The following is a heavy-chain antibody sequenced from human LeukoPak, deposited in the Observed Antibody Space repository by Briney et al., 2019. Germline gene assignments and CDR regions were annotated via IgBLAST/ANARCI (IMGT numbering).Heavy chain of an antibody. J-gene: IGHJ6*03. Sequence: PGGSLRLSSAASGFTFDDYGMSWVRQAPGKGLEWVSGINWNGGSTGYADSVKGRFTISRDNSKNTLYLQMNSLRAEDTAVYYCAKDLANRNYYYYYMDVWGKGTTVTISS. CDR3: AKDLANRNYYYYYMDV. CDR2: INWNGGST. CDR1: GFTFDDYG. D-gene: IGHD2/OR15-2a*01. V-gene: IGHV3-20*03.